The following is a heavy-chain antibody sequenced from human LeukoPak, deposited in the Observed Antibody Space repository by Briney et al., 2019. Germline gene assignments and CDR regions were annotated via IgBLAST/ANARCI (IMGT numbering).Heavy chain of an antibody. D-gene: IGHD1-26*01. Sequence: PSETLSLTCTVSGGSISSYYWSWIRQPPGKGLEWIGYIYYSGSTNYNPSLKSRVTISVDTSKNQFSLKLSSVTAADTAVYYCARDSRYSGSAQHWGQGTLVTVSS. CDR2: IYYSGST. CDR3: ARDSRYSGSAQH. J-gene: IGHJ1*01. V-gene: IGHV4-59*12. CDR1: GGSISSYY.